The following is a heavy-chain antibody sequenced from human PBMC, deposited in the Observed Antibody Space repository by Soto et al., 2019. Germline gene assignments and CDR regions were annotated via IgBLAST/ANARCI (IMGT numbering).Heavy chain of an antibody. D-gene: IGHD2-8*01. CDR3: ARDTNCTNGVCYYNWFDP. J-gene: IGHJ5*02. CDR2: ISAYNGNT. CDR1: GYPFTSYG. V-gene: IGHV1-18*01. Sequence: QVQLVQSGAEVKKPGASVKVSCKASGYPFTSYGISWVRQAPGQGLEWMGWISAYNGNTNYAQKLQGRVTMTTDTSTSTAYMERRSLRSDDTAVYYCARDTNCTNGVCYYNWFDPWGQGTLVTVSS.